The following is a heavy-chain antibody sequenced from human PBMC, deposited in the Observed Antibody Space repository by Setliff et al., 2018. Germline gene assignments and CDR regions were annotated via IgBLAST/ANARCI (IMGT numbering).Heavy chain of an antibody. CDR3: ARNWVTAQHYYYGMDV. D-gene: IGHD2-21*02. Sequence: PSETLSLTCAVYGGSFSGYYWSWIRQPPGKGLEWIGEINHSGSTNYNPSLKSRVTISVDTSKNQFSLKLSSVTAEDTAVYYCARNWVTAQHYYYGMDVWGQGTTVTVSS. CDR1: GGSFSGYY. J-gene: IGHJ6*02. CDR2: INHSGST. V-gene: IGHV4-34*01.